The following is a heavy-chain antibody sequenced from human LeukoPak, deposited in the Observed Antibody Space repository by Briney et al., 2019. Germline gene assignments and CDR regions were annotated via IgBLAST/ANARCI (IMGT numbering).Heavy chain of an antibody. J-gene: IGHJ5*02. CDR3: ASHLLEWPSPFDP. CDR1: GYTFTSYG. Sequence: ASVKVSCKASGYTFTSYGISWVRQAPGQGLEWMGWISAYNGNTNYAQKLQGRATMTTDTSTSTAYMELRSLRSDDTAVYYCASHLLEWPSPFDPWGQGTLVTVSS. D-gene: IGHD3-3*01. V-gene: IGHV1-18*01. CDR2: ISAYNGNT.